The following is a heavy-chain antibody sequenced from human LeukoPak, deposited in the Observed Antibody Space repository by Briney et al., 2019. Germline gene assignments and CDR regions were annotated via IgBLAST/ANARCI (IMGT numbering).Heavy chain of an antibody. CDR3: AKDLASTGALEL. CDR1: GFTFSAYW. CDR2: IRQDGDQT. D-gene: IGHD1-1*01. Sequence: GGSLRLSCAASGFTFSAYWMHWVRQAPGKGLEWLADIRQDGDQTYYADSVKGRFTISRDNAKHSLYLQLNSLRAQDTAAYFCAKDLASTGALELWGQGTLVTVSS. J-gene: IGHJ4*02. V-gene: IGHV3-7*01.